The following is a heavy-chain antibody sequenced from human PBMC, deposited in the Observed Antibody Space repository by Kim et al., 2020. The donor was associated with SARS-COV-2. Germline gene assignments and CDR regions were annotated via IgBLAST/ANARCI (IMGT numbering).Heavy chain of an antibody. V-gene: IGHV1-3*01. J-gene: IGHJ1*01. D-gene: IGHD6-13*01. CDR2: INAGNGNT. CDR3: ARDSWFGYRSSLYSFVH. Sequence: ASVKVSCKASGYTFTSYAMHWVRQAPGQRLEWMGWINAGNGNTKYSQKFQGRVTITRDTFASTAYMELSSLKSEDTDVYYFARDSWFGYRSSLYSFVHWG. CDR1: GYTFTSYA.